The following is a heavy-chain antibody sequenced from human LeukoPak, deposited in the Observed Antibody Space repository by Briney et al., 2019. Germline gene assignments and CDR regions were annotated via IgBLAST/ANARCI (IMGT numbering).Heavy chain of an antibody. D-gene: IGHD3-22*01. J-gene: IGHJ4*02. Sequence: SGPTLVKPTQTLTLTCSFSGFSLTTRPLGVGWIRQPPGKALEWLAVIYWDDDKRYNPSLRTRRTVTTATSKNLVVLIMTNMDPVDTATYYCAHRRSGYDWNHGDFDYWGQGTLVTVSS. CDR2: IYWDDDK. CDR3: AHRRSGYDWNHGDFDY. CDR1: GFSLTTRPLG. V-gene: IGHV2-5*02.